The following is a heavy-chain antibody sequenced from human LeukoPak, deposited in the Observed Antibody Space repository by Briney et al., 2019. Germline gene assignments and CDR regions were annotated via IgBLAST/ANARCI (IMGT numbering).Heavy chain of an antibody. Sequence: GGSLRLSCAPSIFSFSSYWMNWVRQAPGKGLEWVSSISSSSSYIYYADSVKGRFTISRDNAKNSLYLQMNSLRAEDTAVYYCARDPGYSSGWWDYWGQGTLVTVSS. V-gene: IGHV3-21*01. CDR3: ARDPGYSSGWWDY. CDR2: ISSSSSYI. J-gene: IGHJ4*02. D-gene: IGHD6-19*01. CDR1: IFSFSSYW.